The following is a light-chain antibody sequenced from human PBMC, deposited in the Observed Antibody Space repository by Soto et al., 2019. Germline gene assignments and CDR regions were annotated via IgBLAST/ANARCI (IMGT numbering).Light chain of an antibody. CDR3: QQYGTSEII. Sequence: EFGLTQSPGTLSLSPGERATLSCRASQSLANSFIAWYQQKPGHAPRLLIYDTSSRASGIPDRFSGSGSGTDFTLTISRLETEDFAVFYCQQYGTSEIIFGKGTRLEIK. V-gene: IGKV3-20*01. CDR1: QSLANSF. J-gene: IGKJ5*01. CDR2: DTS.